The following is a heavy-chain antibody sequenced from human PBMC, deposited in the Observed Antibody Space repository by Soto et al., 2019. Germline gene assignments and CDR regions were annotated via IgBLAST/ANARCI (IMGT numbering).Heavy chain of an antibody. V-gene: IGHV2-5*01. CDR1: GFSLSTSGVC. CDR3: AHSFFLPQWLVLGFDY. Sequence: QITLKESGPTLVKPTQTLTLTCTFSGFSLSTSGVCVGWIRQPPGKALEWLALIYWNDDKRYSPSLKSRLTITKDTSKNQVVLTMTNMDPVDTATYYCAHSFFLPQWLVLGFDYWGQGTLVTVSS. D-gene: IGHD6-19*01. J-gene: IGHJ4*02. CDR2: IYWNDDK.